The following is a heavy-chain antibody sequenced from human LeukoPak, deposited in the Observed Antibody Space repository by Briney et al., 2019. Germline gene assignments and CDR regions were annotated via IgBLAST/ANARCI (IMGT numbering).Heavy chain of an antibody. D-gene: IGHD3-10*01. V-gene: IGHV3-74*01. CDR2: ISSDGSST. J-gene: IGHJ4*02. CDR1: GFTFSSYW. CDR3: ARGTYYNTY. Sequence: GGSLPLSRAASGFTFSSYWMHWVRQAPGKGLVWVSRISSDGSSTTYADSVKGRFTISRDNAKNTLFLQMNSLRAEDTAVYYCARGTYYNTYWGQGTLVTASS.